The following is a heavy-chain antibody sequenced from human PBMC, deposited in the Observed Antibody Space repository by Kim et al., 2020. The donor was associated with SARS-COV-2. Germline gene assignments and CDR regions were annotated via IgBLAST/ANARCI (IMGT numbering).Heavy chain of an antibody. CDR1: GYTFTSYG. V-gene: IGHV1-18*04. D-gene: IGHD3-22*01. J-gene: IGHJ4*02. Sequence: ASVKVSCKASGYTFTSYGISWVRQAPGQGLEWMGWISAYNGNTNYAQKLQGRVTMTTDTSTSTAYMELRSLRSDDTAVYYCARDQRPYYYDSSGQVYYFDYWGQGTLVTVSS. CDR2: ISAYNGNT. CDR3: ARDQRPYYYDSSGQVYYFDY.